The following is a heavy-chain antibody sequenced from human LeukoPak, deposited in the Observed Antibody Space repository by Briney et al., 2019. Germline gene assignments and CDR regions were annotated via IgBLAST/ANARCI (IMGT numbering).Heavy chain of an antibody. CDR3: ARFEGGTMGYYYYYMDV. D-gene: IGHD1-1*01. Sequence: GGSLRLSCAASGFTFSSYSMNWVRQAPGKGLEWVSSISSSSSYIYYADSVKGRFTISRDNAKNSLYPQMNSLRAEDTAVYYCARFEGGTMGYYYYYMDVWGKGTTVTVSS. J-gene: IGHJ6*03. V-gene: IGHV3-21*01. CDR2: ISSSSSYI. CDR1: GFTFSSYS.